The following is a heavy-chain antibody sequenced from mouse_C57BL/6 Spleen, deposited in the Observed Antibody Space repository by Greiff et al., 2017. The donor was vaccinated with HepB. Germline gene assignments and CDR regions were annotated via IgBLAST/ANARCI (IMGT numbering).Heavy chain of an antibody. D-gene: IGHD1-1*01. Sequence: VQLQQSGTVLARPGASVKMSCKTSGYTFTSYWMHWVKQRPGQGLEWIGAIYPGNSDTSYNQKFKGKAKLTAVTSASTAYMELSSLTNEDSAVYYCTGDYYGSSFYAMDYWGQGTSVTVSS. CDR2: IYPGNSDT. J-gene: IGHJ4*01. CDR3: TGDYYGSSFYAMDY. V-gene: IGHV1-5*01. CDR1: GYTFTSYW.